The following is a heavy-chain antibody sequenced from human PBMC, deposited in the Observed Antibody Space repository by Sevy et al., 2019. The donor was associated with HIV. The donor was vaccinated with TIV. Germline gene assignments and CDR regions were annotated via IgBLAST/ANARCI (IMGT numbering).Heavy chain of an antibody. J-gene: IGHJ4*02. CDR2: ISAYNGNT. CDR1: GYTFTSYG. V-gene: IGHV1-18*01. D-gene: IGHD3-3*01. Sequence: ASVKVSCKASGYTFTSYGISWVRQAPGQGLEWMGWISAYNGNTNYAQKLQGRVTMTTDTSTSTAYMELRSLRSDDTAVYYWAGGRRITIFGVGFDYWGQGTLVTVSS. CDR3: AGGRRITIFGVGFDY.